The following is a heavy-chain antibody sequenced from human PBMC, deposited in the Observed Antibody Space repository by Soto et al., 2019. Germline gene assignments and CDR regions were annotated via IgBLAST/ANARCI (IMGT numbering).Heavy chain of an antibody. Sequence: PGGSLRLSCAASGFTFSSYGMHWVRQAPGKGLEWVAVIWYDGSNKYYADSVKGRFTISRDNSKNTLYLQMNSLRAEDTAVYYCARDRGTGYNGDYGEFDPWGQGTLVKSPQ. D-gene: IGHD4-17*01. J-gene: IGHJ5*02. CDR1: GFTFSSYG. CDR3: ARDRGTGYNGDYGEFDP. CDR2: IWYDGSNK. V-gene: IGHV3-33*01.